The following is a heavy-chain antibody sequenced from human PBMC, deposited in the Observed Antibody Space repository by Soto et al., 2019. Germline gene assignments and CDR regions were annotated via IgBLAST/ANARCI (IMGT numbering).Heavy chain of an antibody. J-gene: IGHJ4*02. CDR2: ISAYNGNT. D-gene: IGHD2-2*01. CDR1: GYTFNSYG. Sequence: QVQLVQSGVEVKKPGASVKVSCKASGYTFNSYGISWVRQAPGHGLEWMGWISAYNGNTKYAQKLQGRVTMTTDTTTSTAYMELRGLRSDDTAVYYCARAGPYSCWDVAEVDYWGQGTLVTVSS. CDR3: ARAGPYSCWDVAEVDY. V-gene: IGHV1-18*01.